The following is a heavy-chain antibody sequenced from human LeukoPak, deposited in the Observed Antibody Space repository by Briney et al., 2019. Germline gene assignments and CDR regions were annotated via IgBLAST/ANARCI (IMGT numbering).Heavy chain of an antibody. CDR1: GYTFTSYY. CDR3: ARLRGYMGV. CDR2: INPTGGST. V-gene: IGHV1-46*01. Sequence: ASVKVSCKASGYTFTSYYMHWVRQAPGQGLEWMGLINPTGGSTGYAQKFQGRVTMTRDMSTSTDYMELRRLRSDDTAVYYCARLRGYMGVWGKGTTVTVSS. J-gene: IGHJ6*03.